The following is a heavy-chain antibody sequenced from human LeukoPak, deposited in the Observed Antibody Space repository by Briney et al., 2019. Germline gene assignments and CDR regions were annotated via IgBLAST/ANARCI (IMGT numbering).Heavy chain of an antibody. CDR2: IYYSGST. CDR1: GGSISSYY. D-gene: IGHD6-13*01. CDR3: ARGLVRYSSSWYYCDY. Sequence: SETLSLTCTVSGGSISSYYWSWIRQPPGKGLEWIGYIYYSGSTNYNPSLKSRVTISVDTSKNQFSLKLSSVTAADTAVYYCARGLVRYSSSWYYCDYWGQGNLVTVSS. J-gene: IGHJ4*02. V-gene: IGHV4-59*01.